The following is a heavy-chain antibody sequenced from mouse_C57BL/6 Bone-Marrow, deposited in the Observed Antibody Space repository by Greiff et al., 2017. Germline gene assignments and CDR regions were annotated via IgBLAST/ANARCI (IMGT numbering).Heavy chain of an antibody. D-gene: IGHD1-1*01. Sequence: VQLKESGAELVKPGASVKMSCKASGYTFTTYPIEWMKQNHGKSLEWIGNFHPYNDDTKYNEKFKGKATLTVEKSSSTVYLELSRLTSDDSAFYYCARHYYGSSYGFAYWGQGTLVTVSA. V-gene: IGHV1-47*01. J-gene: IGHJ3*01. CDR2: FHPYNDDT. CDR3: ARHYYGSSYGFAY. CDR1: GYTFTTYP.